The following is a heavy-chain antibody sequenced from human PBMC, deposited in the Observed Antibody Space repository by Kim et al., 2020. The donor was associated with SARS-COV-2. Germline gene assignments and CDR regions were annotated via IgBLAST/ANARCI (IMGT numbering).Heavy chain of an antibody. V-gene: IGHV3-11*06. D-gene: IGHD3-3*01. J-gene: IGHJ5*02. Sequence: GGSLRLSCAASGFTFSDYYMSWIRQAPGKGLEWVSYISSSSGYTNYADSVKGRFTISRDNAKNSLYLQMNSLRAEDTAVYYCARSRDLNWFDPWGQGTLVTVSS. CDR2: ISSSSGYT. CDR3: ARSRDLNWFDP. CDR1: GFTFSDYY.